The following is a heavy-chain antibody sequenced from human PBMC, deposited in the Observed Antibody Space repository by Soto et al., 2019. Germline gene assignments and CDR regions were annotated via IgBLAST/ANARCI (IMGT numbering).Heavy chain of an antibody. J-gene: IGHJ5*02. CDR3: ARGYCSSTSCYAHENWFDP. D-gene: IGHD2-2*01. Sequence: SETLSLTCTVSGGSISSGGYYWSWIRQHPGKGLEWIGYIYYSGSTYYNPSLKSRVTISVDTSKNQFSLKLSSVTAADTAVYYCARGYCSSTSCYAHENWFDPWGQGTLVTVS. V-gene: IGHV4-31*03. CDR1: GGSISSGGYY. CDR2: IYYSGST.